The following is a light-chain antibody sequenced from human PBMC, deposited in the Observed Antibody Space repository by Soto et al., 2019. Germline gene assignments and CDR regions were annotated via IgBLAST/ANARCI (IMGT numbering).Light chain of an antibody. CDR1: SSDVGGYNH. J-gene: IGLJ2*01. Sequence: QSVLTQPASVSGSPGQSITISCTGTSSDVGGYNHVSWYQQHPGKAPKLMIYDVSNRPSGVSNRFSGSKSGNTASLTISGLQAEDEADYYCSSYTSSSTLDVVFGGGTQLTVL. CDR3: SSYTSSSTLDVV. CDR2: DVS. V-gene: IGLV2-14*01.